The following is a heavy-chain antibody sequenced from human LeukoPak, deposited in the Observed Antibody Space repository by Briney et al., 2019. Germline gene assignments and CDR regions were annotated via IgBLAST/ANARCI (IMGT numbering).Heavy chain of an antibody. CDR1: GGSISSYY. D-gene: IGHD5-12*01. V-gene: IGHV4-59*01. J-gene: IGHJ4*02. Sequence: SETLSLTCTVSGGSISSYYWSWIRQPPGKGQEWIGYVYYTGSTNYNPSLKSRVTISVDTSKNQFSLKLSSVTAADTAVYYCARWDGYDSLSDYWGQGTLVTVSS. CDR2: VYYTGST. CDR3: ARWDGYDSLSDY.